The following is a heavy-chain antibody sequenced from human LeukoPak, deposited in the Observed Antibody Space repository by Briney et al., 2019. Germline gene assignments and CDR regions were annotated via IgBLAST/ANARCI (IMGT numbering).Heavy chain of an antibody. J-gene: IGHJ4*02. V-gene: IGHV3-33*01. Sequence: GGSLRLSCVASGFTFSSYGMHWVRQAPGKGLEWVAAIWYDGTNKYYADSVQGRFTISRDNSKNALYLQMNSLRAEDTAMYYCARDVGFRTGLIDYWGQGTLVTVSS. CDR2: IWYDGTNK. CDR1: GFTFSSYG. CDR3: ARDVGFRTGLIDY. D-gene: IGHD2-8*01.